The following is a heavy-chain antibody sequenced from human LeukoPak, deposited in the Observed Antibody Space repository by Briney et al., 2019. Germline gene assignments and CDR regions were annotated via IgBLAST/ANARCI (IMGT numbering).Heavy chain of an antibody. CDR3: ARTYYYDSSGYYPPDY. D-gene: IGHD3-22*01. CDR2: IHYSGST. CDR1: GGSITSSGYY. Sequence: PSETLSLTCTVSGGSITSSGYYWGWLRQPPGQGLEWIGSIHYSGSTYYNPSLKSRVTISVDTSKNQFSLKLSSVTAADTAVYYCARTYYYDSSGYYPPDYWGQGTLVTVSS. J-gene: IGHJ4*02. V-gene: IGHV4-39*07.